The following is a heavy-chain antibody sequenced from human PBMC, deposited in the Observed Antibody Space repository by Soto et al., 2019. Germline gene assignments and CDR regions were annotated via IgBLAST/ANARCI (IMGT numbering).Heavy chain of an antibody. CDR3: ARDNTGSSGWQKSYGMDV. Sequence: TSETLSLTCAVYGGSFSGYYWSWIRQPPGKGLEWIGEINHSGSTNYNPSLKSRVTISVDKSKNQFSLKLSSVTAADTAVYYCARDNTGSSGWQKSYGMDVWGQGTTVTVSS. V-gene: IGHV4-34*01. CDR1: GGSFSGYY. D-gene: IGHD6-19*01. J-gene: IGHJ6*02. CDR2: INHSGST.